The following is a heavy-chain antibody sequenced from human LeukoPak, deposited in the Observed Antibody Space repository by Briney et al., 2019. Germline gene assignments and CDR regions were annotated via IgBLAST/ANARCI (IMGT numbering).Heavy chain of an antibody. CDR2: INPNKGGT. D-gene: IGHD4-11*01. V-gene: IGHV1-2*02. CDR1: GYIFTGYY. Sequence: GASVKVSCKASGYIFTGYYMHWVRQAPGQGLEWMGWINPNKGGTKYAQKFQGRVTMTRDTSISTVYLELNRLRSDDTAVYYCARLKTVMDSFDYWGQGTLVTVSS. CDR3: ARLKTVMDSFDY. J-gene: IGHJ4*02.